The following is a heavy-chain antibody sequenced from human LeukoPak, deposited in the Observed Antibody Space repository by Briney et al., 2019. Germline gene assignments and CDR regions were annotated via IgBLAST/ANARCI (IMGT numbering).Heavy chain of an antibody. CDR2: IYHSGST. D-gene: IGHD6-19*01. CDR3: ARNCTAMAGICNWFDP. CDR1: GYSIGIDCY. Sequence: SETLSLTCTVSGYSIGIDCYWGWIRQPPGKGLEWIGSIYHSGSTYYNPSLQSRVTISVDTSNNQFSLKLNSVTAADTAVYYCARNCTAMAGICNWFDPWGQGTLVTVSS. J-gene: IGHJ5*02. V-gene: IGHV4-38-2*02.